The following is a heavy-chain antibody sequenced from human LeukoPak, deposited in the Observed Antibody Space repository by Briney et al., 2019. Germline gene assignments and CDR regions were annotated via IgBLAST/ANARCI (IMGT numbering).Heavy chain of an antibody. V-gene: IGHV3-74*01. CDR1: GFTFSSYW. CDR3: AKIGPLPLDY. D-gene: IGHD3-22*01. J-gene: IGHJ4*02. Sequence: GGSLRLSCAASGFTFSSYWMDWVRHARGKGLGWVSRITTDATTTTSAASVKAPFPISRPNAKTTLYLQMNRLRAEDTAVYYCAKIGPLPLDYWGQGTLVTVSS. CDR2: ITTDATTT.